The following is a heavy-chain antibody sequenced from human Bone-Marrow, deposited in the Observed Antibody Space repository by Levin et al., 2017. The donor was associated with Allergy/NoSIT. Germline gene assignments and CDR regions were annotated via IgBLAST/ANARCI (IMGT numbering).Heavy chain of an antibody. Sequence: SETLSLTCAVYGGSFSGFYWSWIRQPPGKGLEWIGDINDSGRTNYNPSLKSRVTVSVDTSKNQVSLKLSSVTAADTSVYYCARSARGKIGGSWRPIYYSYMDVWGKGTTVTVSS. CDR2: INDSGRT. J-gene: IGHJ6*03. V-gene: IGHV4-34*01. CDR1: GGSFSGFY. D-gene: IGHD3-16*01. CDR3: ARSARGKIGGSWRPIYYSYMDV.